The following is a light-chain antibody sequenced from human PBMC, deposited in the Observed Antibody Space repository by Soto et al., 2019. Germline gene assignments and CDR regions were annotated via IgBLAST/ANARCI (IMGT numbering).Light chain of an antibody. CDR3: GSYTTSSNYV. Sequence: QSALTQPRSVSGSPGQSVTISCTGTSSDVGGYNYVSWYQHHPGKVPKLMIYDVDKRPSGVPGRFSGSKSGNTASLTISGLQAEDEADYYCGSYTTSSNYVFGTGTQLTVL. CDR1: SSDVGGYNY. V-gene: IGLV2-11*01. J-gene: IGLJ1*01. CDR2: DVD.